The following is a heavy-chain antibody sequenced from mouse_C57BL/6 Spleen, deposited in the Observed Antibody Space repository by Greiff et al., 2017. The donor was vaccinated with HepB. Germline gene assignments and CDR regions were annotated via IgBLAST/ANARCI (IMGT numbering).Heavy chain of an antibody. V-gene: IGHV1-26*01. CDR3: AREEHGYYFDY. D-gene: IGHD1-2*01. CDR2: INPNNGGT. J-gene: IGHJ2*01. CDR1: GYTFTNYY. Sequence: EVQLQQSGPELVKPGASVKISCKASGYTFTNYYMNWVKQSPGKSLEWIGDINPNNGGTSYNQKFKGKATLTVDKSSSTAYMELRSLTSEDSAVYYCAREEHGYYFDYWGQGTTLTVSS.